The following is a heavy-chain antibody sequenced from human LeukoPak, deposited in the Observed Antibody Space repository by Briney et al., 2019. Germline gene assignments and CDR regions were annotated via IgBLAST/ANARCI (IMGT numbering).Heavy chain of an antibody. CDR3: AREHYYDSSGDIYYYYYMDV. CDR1: GYTFTSYG. D-gene: IGHD3-22*01. V-gene: IGHV1-18*01. Sequence: ASVKVSCKASGYTFTSYGISWVRQAPGQGLEWMGWISAYNGNTNYAQKLQGRVTMTTDTSTSTAYMELRSLRSDDTAVYYCAREHYYDSSGDIYYYYYMDVWGKGTTVTISS. CDR2: ISAYNGNT. J-gene: IGHJ6*03.